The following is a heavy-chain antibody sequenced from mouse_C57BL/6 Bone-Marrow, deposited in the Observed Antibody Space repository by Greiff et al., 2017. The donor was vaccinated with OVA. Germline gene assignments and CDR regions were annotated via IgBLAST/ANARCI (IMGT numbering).Heavy chain of an antibody. J-gene: IGHJ3*01. CDR3: ARGGLGWSWFAY. CDR2: IHPNSGST. D-gene: IGHD3-3*01. Sequence: QVQLQQPGAELVKPGASVKLSCKASGYTFTSYWMHWVKQRPGQGLEWIGMIHPNSGSTNYNEKFKSKATLTVDKSSSTAYMQLSSLTSEDSAVYYCARGGLGWSWFAYWGQGTLVTVSA. CDR1: GYTFTSYW. V-gene: IGHV1-64*01.